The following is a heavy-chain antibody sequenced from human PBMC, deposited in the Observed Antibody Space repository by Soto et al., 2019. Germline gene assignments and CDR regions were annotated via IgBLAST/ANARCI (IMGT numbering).Heavy chain of an antibody. D-gene: IGHD6-13*01. CDR1: GGSISSGGYS. Sequence: QLQLQESGSGLVKPSQTLSLTCAVSGGSISSGGYSWSWIRQPPGKGVEWIGYIYHSGSTYYNPPRKSRVTTSVDRSKNQFSLKLSSVTAAGTAVYYCASGQQLVRNYWGQGTLVTVSS. J-gene: IGHJ4*02. CDR3: ASGQQLVRNY. CDR2: IYHSGST. V-gene: IGHV4-30-2*01.